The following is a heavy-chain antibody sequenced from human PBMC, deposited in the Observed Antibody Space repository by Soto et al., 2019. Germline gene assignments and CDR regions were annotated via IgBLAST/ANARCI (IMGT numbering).Heavy chain of an antibody. CDR1: GGTFSSST. CDR2: IMPVFATP. CDR3: AIDTYRQQLGGNYDHILDG. Sequence: QVQLMQSGAEVKKPGSSVKVSCKASGGTFSSSTISWVRQAPGEGLEWVGGIMPVFATPDYAQKFQGRVTISADESTTTAYLELPSLPTDDTAVEDCAIDTYRQQLGGNYDHILDGWGQGTAITVSS. J-gene: IGHJ6*02. V-gene: IGHV1-69*12. D-gene: IGHD1-7*01.